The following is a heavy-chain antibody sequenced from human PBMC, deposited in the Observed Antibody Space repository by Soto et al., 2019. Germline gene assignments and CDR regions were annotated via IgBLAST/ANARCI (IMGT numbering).Heavy chain of an antibody. V-gene: IGHV1-69*13. D-gene: IGHD3-3*01. Sequence: ASVKVSCKASGGTFSSYAISWVRQAPGQGLEWMGGIIPIFGTANYAQKFQGRVTVTADESTSTAYMELSSLRSEDTAVYYCARPLGLGNFRSGPGTYGMDVWAKEPRSPSP. CDR3: ARPLGLGNFRSGPGTYGMDV. J-gene: IGHJ6*02. CDR1: GGTFSSYA. CDR2: IIPIFGTA.